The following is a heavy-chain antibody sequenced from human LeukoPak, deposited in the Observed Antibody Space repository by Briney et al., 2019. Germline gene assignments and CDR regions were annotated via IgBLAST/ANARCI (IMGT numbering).Heavy chain of an antibody. CDR3: AKAPVATYSFFSAMDV. J-gene: IGHJ6*02. V-gene: IGHV3-23*05. CDR1: GFAFNYYA. Sequence: GGSLRLSCAASGFAFNYYAMHWVRQAPGKGLEWVASIWCTPSGANYADSVKGRFTISRDNSKNTLYLQMNSLRADDTAVYYCAKAPVATYSFFSAMDVWGQGTTVSVSS. CDR2: IWCTPSGA.